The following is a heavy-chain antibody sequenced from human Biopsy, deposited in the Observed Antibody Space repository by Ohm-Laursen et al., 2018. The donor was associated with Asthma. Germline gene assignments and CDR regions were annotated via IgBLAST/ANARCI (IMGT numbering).Heavy chain of an antibody. J-gene: IGHJ5*02. CDR1: GYNFISFA. Sequence: AASVKVSCKASGYNFISFAIHWVRQAPGQRLEWMGWVNTGNGGTNYAQKFQGRVTMTRDTSISTAYMEVSRLRSDDTAVYYCARGQKSAGDRWFDPWGQGTLVTVSS. V-gene: IGHV1-2*02. CDR3: ARGQKSAGDRWFDP. CDR2: VNTGNGGT. D-gene: IGHD6-13*01.